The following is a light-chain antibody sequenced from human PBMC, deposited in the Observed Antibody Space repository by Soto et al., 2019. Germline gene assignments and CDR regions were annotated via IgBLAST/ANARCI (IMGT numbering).Light chain of an antibody. CDR2: DVS. CDR3: SSYAGSNYYV. J-gene: IGLJ1*01. V-gene: IGLV2-8*01. CDR1: SSDVGGYHY. Sequence: QSALTQPPSASGSPGQSVTISCTGTSSDVGGYHYVSWFQQHPGEAPKLMIYDVSKRPSGVPDRVSGSKSGNTASLTVSGLQAEDEAYYYCSSYAGSNYYVFGPGTKLTVL.